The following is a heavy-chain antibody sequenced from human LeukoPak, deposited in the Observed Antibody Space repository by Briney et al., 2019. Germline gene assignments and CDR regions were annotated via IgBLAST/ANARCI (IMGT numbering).Heavy chain of an antibody. J-gene: IGHJ6*03. V-gene: IGHV3-43*02. Sequence: PGGSLRLSCAASGFTFDDYAMHWVRQAPGKGLEWVSLISGDGGSTYYADFVKGRFTISRDNSKNSLYLQMNSLRTEDTALYYCAKERSAHYYYYYMDVWGKGTTVTVSS. CDR3: AKERSAHYYYYYMDV. CDR1: GFTFDDYA. D-gene: IGHD3-10*01. CDR2: ISGDGGST.